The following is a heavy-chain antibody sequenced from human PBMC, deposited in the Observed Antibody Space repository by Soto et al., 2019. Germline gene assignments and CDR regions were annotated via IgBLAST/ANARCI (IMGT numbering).Heavy chain of an antibody. CDR3: ARRTSTGYYVFDY. CDR2: IYPDDSDT. J-gene: IGHJ4*02. CDR1: GYSFTNYW. V-gene: IGHV5-51*01. D-gene: IGHD6-19*01. Sequence: GDSLTISCKGSGYSFTNYWIGWVRHMPGKGLEWMGIIYPDDSDTRYSPSFQGQVTISADKSISTAYLQWSSLKASDTAMYYCARRTSTGYYVFDYWGRGTLVTVSS.